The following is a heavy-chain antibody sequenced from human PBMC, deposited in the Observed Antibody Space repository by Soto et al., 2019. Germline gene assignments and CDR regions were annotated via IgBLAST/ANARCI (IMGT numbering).Heavy chain of an antibody. Sequence: PGGSLRLSCAASGFNFSDHYMNWIRQAPGKGLEWVSYISGSSRYTNFADSVKGRFTISRDNAKNSLYLQMNSLRAEDTAVYYCAKDRRITMVRGVLRAFDSWGQGNLVTVSS. D-gene: IGHD3-10*01. CDR2: ISGSSRYT. CDR1: GFNFSDHY. J-gene: IGHJ4*01. V-gene: IGHV3-11*06. CDR3: AKDRRITMVRGVLRAFDS.